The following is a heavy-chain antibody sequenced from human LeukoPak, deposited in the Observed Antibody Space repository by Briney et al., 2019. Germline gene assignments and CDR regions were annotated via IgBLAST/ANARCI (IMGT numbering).Heavy chain of an antibody. V-gene: IGHV4-38-2*01. CDR1: GYSISSGYY. CDR3: ARLQNYDSSGYRDVLRAYFDY. Sequence: SETLSLTCAVSGYSISSGYYWGWIRQPPGKGLEWIGSIYHSGSTYYNPSLKSRVTISVDTSKNQFSLKLSSVTAADTAVYYCARLQNYDSSGYRDVLRAYFDYWGQGTLVTVSS. J-gene: IGHJ4*02. CDR2: IYHSGST. D-gene: IGHD3-22*01.